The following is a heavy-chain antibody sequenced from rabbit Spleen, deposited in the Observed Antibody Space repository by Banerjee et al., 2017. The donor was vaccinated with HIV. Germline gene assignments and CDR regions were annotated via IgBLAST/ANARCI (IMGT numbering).Heavy chain of an antibody. Sequence: QEQLVESGGGLVQPEGSLTLTCTASGFSFSSGYDMCWVRQAPGKGLEWIASIYAGSSGSTYSATWAKGRFTISKTSSTTVTLQMTSLTVADTATYFCARDTGTSFSSYGMDLWGPGTLVTVS. J-gene: IGHJ6*01. CDR3: ARDTGTSFSSYGMDL. V-gene: IGHV1S45*01. CDR2: IYAGSSGST. CDR1: GFSFSSGYD. D-gene: IGHD7-1*01.